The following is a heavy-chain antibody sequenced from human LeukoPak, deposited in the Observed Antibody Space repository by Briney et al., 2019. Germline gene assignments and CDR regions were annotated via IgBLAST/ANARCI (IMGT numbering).Heavy chain of an antibody. J-gene: IGHJ3*02. D-gene: IGHD3-3*01. CDR2: IIPIFGTA. V-gene: IGHV1-69*05. Sequence: ASVKVSCKASGGTFSSYAISWVRQAPGQGLEWMGGIIPIFGTANYAQKFQGRVTITTDESTSTAYMELSSLRSEDTAVYYCARDFGSGWSRNAFDIWGQGTMVTVSS. CDR1: GGTFSSYA. CDR3: ARDFGSGWSRNAFDI.